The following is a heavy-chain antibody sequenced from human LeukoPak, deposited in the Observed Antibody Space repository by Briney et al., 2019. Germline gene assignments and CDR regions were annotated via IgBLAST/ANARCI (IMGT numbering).Heavy chain of an antibody. D-gene: IGHD3-10*01. CDR3: ARDNPLLWFGEFSNWFDP. V-gene: IGHV1-2*02. CDR2: INPNSGGT. Sequence: ASVKVSCKASGYTFTGYYMHWVRQAPGQGLEWMGWINPNSGGTNYAQKFQGRVTMTRDTSISTAYMELSRLRSDDTAVYYCARDNPLLWFGEFSNWFDPWGQGTLVTVSS. J-gene: IGHJ5*02. CDR1: GYTFTGYY.